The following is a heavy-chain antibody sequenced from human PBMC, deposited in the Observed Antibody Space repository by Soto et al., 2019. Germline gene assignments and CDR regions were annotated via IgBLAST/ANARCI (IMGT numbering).Heavy chain of an antibody. V-gene: IGHV1-18*01. CDR3: ARDGYTNYVLDV. CDR2: ISAYNGNT. D-gene: IGHD1-1*01. Sequence: AAVKVSCKASGYTFTSYGISWVRQAPGQGLEWMGWISAYNGNTNYAQKLQGRVTMTTDKSTSTAYMELSSLRSEDTAVYYCARDGYTNYVLDVWGKGTTVTVSS. CDR1: GYTFTSYG. J-gene: IGHJ6*04.